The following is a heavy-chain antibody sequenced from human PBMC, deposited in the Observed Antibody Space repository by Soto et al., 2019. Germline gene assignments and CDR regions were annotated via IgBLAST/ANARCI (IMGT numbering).Heavy chain of an antibody. V-gene: IGHV4-31*03. CDR2: IYYSGST. D-gene: IGHD5-12*01. J-gene: IGHJ3*02. CDR3: VNSGYDLRDAFDI. Sequence: QVQLQESGPGLVKPSQTLSLTCTVSGGSISSGGYYWSWIRQHPGKGLEWIGYIYYSGSTYYNPSLKSRVTISVDTSKNQFSLKLSSVTAADTAVYYCVNSGYDLRDAFDIWGQGTMVTVSS. CDR1: GGSISSGGYY.